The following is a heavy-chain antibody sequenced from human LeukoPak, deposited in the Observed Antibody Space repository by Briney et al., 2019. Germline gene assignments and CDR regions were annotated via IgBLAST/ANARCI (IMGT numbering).Heavy chain of an antibody. Sequence: SETLSLTCTVSGGSISSGDYYWSWIRQPPGKGLEWIGYIYYSGSTYYNPSLKSRVTISVDTSKNQFSLKLSSVTAADTAVYYCAGVDYGDYELAMDVWGQGTRSPSP. CDR1: GGSISSGDYY. V-gene: IGHV4-30-4*01. D-gene: IGHD4-17*01. CDR2: IYYSGST. J-gene: IGHJ6*02. CDR3: AGVDYGDYELAMDV.